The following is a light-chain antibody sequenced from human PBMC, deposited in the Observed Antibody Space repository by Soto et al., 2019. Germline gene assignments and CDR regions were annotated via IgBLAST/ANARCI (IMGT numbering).Light chain of an antibody. CDR1: QSVSSN. V-gene: IGKV3-15*01. CDR2: AAS. Sequence: EIVMTQSPATLSVSPGERATLSCRASQSVSSNLAWYSQIPGQAPRLLIYAASTRATDIPARFSGSGSGTEFTLTISSLQSEDFAVYYCQQYKKWPRTVGQGTKVDSK. CDR3: QQYKKWPRT. J-gene: IGKJ1*01.